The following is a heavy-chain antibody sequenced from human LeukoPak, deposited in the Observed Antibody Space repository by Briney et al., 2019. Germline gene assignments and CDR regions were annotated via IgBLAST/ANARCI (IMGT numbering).Heavy chain of an antibody. V-gene: IGHV3-21*01. CDR3: ARDIAAAGLHGPVPTKNWFDP. Sequence: GGSLRLSCAASGFTFSSYSMNWVRQAPGKGLEWVSSISSSSSYIYYADSVKGRFTISRDNAKNSLYLQMNSLRAEDTAVYYCARDIAAAGLHGPVPTKNWFDPWGQGTLVTVSS. CDR2: ISSSSSYI. D-gene: IGHD6-13*01. J-gene: IGHJ5*02. CDR1: GFTFSSYS.